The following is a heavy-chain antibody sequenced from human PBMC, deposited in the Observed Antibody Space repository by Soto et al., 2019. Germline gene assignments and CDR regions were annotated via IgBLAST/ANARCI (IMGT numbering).Heavy chain of an antibody. CDR1: GFTFSDYY. Sequence: VGSVRLSCAASGFTFSDYYMIWIRQAPGKGLEWVSYISSSSSYTNYADSVKGRFTISRDNAKNSLYLQMNSLRAEDTAVYYCARDFYHSRSWYDPWGQGTMVTVSS. D-gene: IGHD6-13*01. CDR3: ARDFYHSRSWYDP. J-gene: IGHJ5*02. CDR2: ISSSSSYT. V-gene: IGHV3-11*06.